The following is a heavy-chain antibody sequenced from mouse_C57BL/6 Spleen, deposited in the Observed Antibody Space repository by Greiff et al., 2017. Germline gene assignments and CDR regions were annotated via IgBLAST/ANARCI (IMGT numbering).Heavy chain of an antibody. D-gene: IGHD2-2*01. CDR1: GYTFTSYW. V-gene: IGHV1-64*01. J-gene: IGHJ3*01. CDR2: IHPNSGST. Sequence: QVQLKQPGAELVKPGASVKLSCKASGYTFTSYWMHWVKQRPGQGLEWIGMIHPNSGSTNYNEKFKSKATLTVDKSSSTAYMQLSSLTSEDSAVYYCAREEGYDENPWFAYWGQGTLVTVSA. CDR3: AREEGYDENPWFAY.